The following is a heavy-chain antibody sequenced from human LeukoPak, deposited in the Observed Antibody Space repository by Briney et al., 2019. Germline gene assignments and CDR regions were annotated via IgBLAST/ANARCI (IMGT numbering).Heavy chain of an antibody. Sequence: SVKVSCKASGGTFSSYAISWVRQAPGQGLEWMGGIIPIFGTANYAQKFQGRVTITADESTSTAYMELSSLRSEDTAVYYCARGYYDSSGYPNYFDYWGQGTLVTVSS. J-gene: IGHJ4*02. CDR2: IIPIFGTA. CDR3: ARGYYDSSGYPNYFDY. D-gene: IGHD3-22*01. CDR1: GGTFSSYA. V-gene: IGHV1-69*01.